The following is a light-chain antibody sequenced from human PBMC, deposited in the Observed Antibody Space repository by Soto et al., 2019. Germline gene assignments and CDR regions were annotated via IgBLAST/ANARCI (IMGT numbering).Light chain of an antibody. Sequence: EIVFTQSPATLSLSPGERATLSCRASQSVSSYLAWYQQKPGQAPRLLXYGASNGAAGIQARFSGTGSGTDFNLTISSLEPEDFAVYYCQQRSNWPPTWTFGQGTKVDI. V-gene: IGKV3-11*01. J-gene: IGKJ1*01. CDR3: QQRSNWPPTWT. CDR2: GAS. CDR1: QSVSSY.